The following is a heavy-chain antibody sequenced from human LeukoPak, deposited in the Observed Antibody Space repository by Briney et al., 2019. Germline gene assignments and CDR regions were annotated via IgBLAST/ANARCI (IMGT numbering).Heavy chain of an antibody. D-gene: IGHD5-24*01. CDR1: GGSISNHY. CDR3: VRRGDGYPYYFDY. Sequence: SETLSLTCTVSGGSISNHYWSWIRQPPGKGLEWIGYIHYGGNTDYNPSLKIRLTISVDTSKNQFSLKLSSVTAADTAVYYCVRRGDGYPYYFDYWGQGTLVTVSS. V-gene: IGHV4-59*11. J-gene: IGHJ4*02. CDR2: IHYGGNT.